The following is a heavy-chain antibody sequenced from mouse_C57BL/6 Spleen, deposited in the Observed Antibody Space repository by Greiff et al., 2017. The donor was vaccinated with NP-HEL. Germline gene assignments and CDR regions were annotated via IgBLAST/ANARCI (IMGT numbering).Heavy chain of an antibody. V-gene: IGHV1-76*01. CDR3: ARRDDYDWFAY. CDR1: GYTFTDYY. Sequence: VQLQQSGAELVRPGASVKLSCKASGYTFTDYYINWVKQRPGQGLEWIARIYPGSGNTYYNETFKGKATLTAEKSSSTAYMQLSDLTSEDSAVYFCARRDDYDWFAYWGQGTLVTVSA. J-gene: IGHJ3*01. CDR2: IYPGSGNT. D-gene: IGHD2-4*01.